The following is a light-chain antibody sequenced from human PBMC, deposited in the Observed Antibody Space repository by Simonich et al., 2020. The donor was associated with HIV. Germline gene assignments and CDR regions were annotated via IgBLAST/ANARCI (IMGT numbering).Light chain of an antibody. V-gene: IGKV1-33*01. J-gene: IGKJ2*01. CDR2: GAS. CDR3: QQYDELPYT. Sequence: DIQMTQFPSSLSASVGDRVTITCRASQSIRSDLNWYQQKPGKAPKLLIYGASSLQSGVPSRFSGSGSGTDFTFTISSLQPADIATYYCQQYDELPYTFGQGTKLEIK. CDR1: QSIRSD.